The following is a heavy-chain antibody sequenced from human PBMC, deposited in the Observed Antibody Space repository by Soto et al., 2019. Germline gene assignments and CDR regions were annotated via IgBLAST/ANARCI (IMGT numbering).Heavy chain of an antibody. CDR2: ISSTTNYI. J-gene: IGHJ4*02. CDR1: GFTFTRYS. Sequence: GGSLRLSCAASGFTFTRYSMNWVRQAPGRGLEWVSSISSTTNYIYYGDSMKGRFTISRDNGKNSLYLEIHSLRAEDTAVYYCARESEDLTSNFDYWGQGTLVTVSS. V-gene: IGHV3-21*06. CDR3: ARESEDLTSNFDY.